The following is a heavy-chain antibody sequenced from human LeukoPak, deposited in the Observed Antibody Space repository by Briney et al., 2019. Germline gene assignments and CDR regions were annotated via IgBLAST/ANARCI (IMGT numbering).Heavy chain of an antibody. V-gene: IGHV5-51*01. CDR3: ARGPRGYSYGTFWYSSSPGSDYYYYGMDV. D-gene: IGHD5-18*01. Sequence: LGESLKISCKGPGYSFTSYWIAWVRQMPGKGLEWMGIIYPGDSDTRYSPSFQGQVTISADKSISTAYLQWSSLKASDTAMYYCARGPRGYSYGTFWYSSSPGSDYYYYGMDVWGQGTTVTVSS. CDR1: GYSFTSYW. CDR2: IYPGDSDT. J-gene: IGHJ6*02.